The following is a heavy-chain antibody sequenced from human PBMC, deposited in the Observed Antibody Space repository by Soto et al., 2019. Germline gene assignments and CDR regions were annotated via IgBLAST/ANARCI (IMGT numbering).Heavy chain of an antibody. J-gene: IGHJ4*02. D-gene: IGHD3-16*01. CDR3: ARRRVGGGKSRLDL. CDR2: IYYTGTT. CDR1: GGSIIGNNYY. Sequence: SETLSLTCSVSGGSIIGNNYYWGWIRQPPGKRLEWIGNIYYTGTTYYNPSLESRVTMSVDTSGNHFSLNLTSVTASDTAVYHWARRRVGGGKSRLDLWGPGVLLTVFS. V-gene: IGHV4-39*02.